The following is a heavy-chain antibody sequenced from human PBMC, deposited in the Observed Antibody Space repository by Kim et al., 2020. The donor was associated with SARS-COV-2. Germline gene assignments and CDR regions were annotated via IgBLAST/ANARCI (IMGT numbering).Heavy chain of an antibody. CDR1: GVSISSSSYY. CDR3: ARHLPHCTNGVCYYFH. Sequence: SETLSLTCTVSGVSISSSSYYWGWHRQPPGKGLVWIGSIYCSGSTYYNPSLKSRVTISVDTSKNQFSLKLSSVTAADTAVYYCARHLPHCTNGVCYYFH. V-gene: IGHV4-39*01. D-gene: IGHD2-8*01. CDR2: IYCSGST. J-gene: IGHJ4*01.